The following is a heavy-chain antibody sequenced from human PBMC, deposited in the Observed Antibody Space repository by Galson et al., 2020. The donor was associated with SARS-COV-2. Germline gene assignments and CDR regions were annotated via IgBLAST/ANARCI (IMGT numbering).Heavy chain of an antibody. CDR2: IYWDDDK. D-gene: IGHD1-26*01. CDR3: AHRLPVRVGFDY. J-gene: IGHJ4*02. CDR1: GFSLSTSGVG. V-gene: IGHV2-5*02. Sequence: KMSGPTLVKPTQTLTLTCTFSGFSLSTSGVGVGWLRQPPGKALEWLALIYWDDDKRYSPSLKSRLTITKDTSKNQVVLTMTNMDPVDTATYYCAHRLPVRVGFDYWGQGTLVTVSS.